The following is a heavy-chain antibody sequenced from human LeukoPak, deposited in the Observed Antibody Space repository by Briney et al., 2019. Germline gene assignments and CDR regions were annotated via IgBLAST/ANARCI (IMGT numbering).Heavy chain of an antibody. CDR1: GFTFSSYA. D-gene: IGHD2-2*02. CDR2: ISGSGGSA. J-gene: IGHJ4*02. Sequence: PGGSLRLSCAASGFTFSSYAMSWVRQAPGKGLEWVSAISGSGGSAYYADSVKGRFTISRDNSKNTLYLQMNSLRAEDTAVYYCAKDRRYCSSTSCYTGEFDYWGQGTLVTVSS. CDR3: AKDRRYCSSTSCYTGEFDY. V-gene: IGHV3-23*01.